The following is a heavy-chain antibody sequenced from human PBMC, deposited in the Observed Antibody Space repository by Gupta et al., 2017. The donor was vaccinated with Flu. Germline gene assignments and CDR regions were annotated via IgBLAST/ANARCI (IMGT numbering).Heavy chain of an antibody. CDR1: GFSVGGNG. V-gene: IGHV3-66*01. Sequence: EVHLVESGGGLVQPGGSLRLSCAASGFSVGGNGMSWGRQAQGRGLGWVSVIYTGDNTLYADSVKGRFTISRADAKNNLYLPLTSLRPEDTEVDECKRAPNFDVWGQGTLVTVSS. CDR2: IYTGDNT. J-gene: IGHJ3*01. CDR3: KRAPNFDV.